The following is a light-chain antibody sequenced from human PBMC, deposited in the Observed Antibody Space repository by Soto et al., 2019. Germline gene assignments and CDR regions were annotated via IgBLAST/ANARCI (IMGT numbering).Light chain of an antibody. CDR2: AAS. V-gene: IGKV1-39*01. CDR1: QSISRY. CDR3: QESDSTRRT. Sequence: DIQXTHSVGTLSASAGDRVTSTFRASQSISRYLNWYQKKKGKEXKXXXYAASSLQSGVQSRFSGSGSGKDFTINISSMQPEDFVTYYCQESDSTRRTFGEGTKV. J-gene: IGKJ1*01.